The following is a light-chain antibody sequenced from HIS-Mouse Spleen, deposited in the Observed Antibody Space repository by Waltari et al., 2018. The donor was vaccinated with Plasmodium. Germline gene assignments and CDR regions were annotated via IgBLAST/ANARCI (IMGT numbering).Light chain of an antibody. J-gene: IGLJ2*01. V-gene: IGLV3-19*01. CDR2: GKN. CDR3: NSRDSSGNHVV. Sequence: SSELTQDPAVSVALGQTVRITCQGDSLRSYYASWYQQKPGPAPVLVIYGKNNRPSGIPDLFSGSSSGNTASLTITGAQAEDEADYYCNSRDSSGNHVVFGGGTKLTVL. CDR1: SLRSYY.